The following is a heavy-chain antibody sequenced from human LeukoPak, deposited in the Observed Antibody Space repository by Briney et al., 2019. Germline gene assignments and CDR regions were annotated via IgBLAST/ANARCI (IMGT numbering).Heavy chain of an antibody. J-gene: IGHJ4*02. V-gene: IGHV1-3*01. D-gene: IGHD3-22*01. CDR1: GYTFTTYA. CDR2: INAGTENT. CDR3: ASANSGYHY. Sequence: ASVKVSCKSSGYTFTTYAMHWVRQAPGQRLEWMGWINAGTENTKYSQKFQGRVTITRDTSASTAYMELSSLKSEDTAVYYCASANSGYHYWGQGTLVTVSS.